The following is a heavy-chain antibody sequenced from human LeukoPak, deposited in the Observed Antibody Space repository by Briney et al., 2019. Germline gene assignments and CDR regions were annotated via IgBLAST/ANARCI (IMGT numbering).Heavy chain of an antibody. J-gene: IGHJ4*02. D-gene: IGHD3-22*01. CDR1: GYSISSGYY. CDR3: ARALDYYDSSGQYYFDY. CDR2: IYHSGST. Sequence: SETLSLTCAVSGYSISSGYYWGWIRQPPGKGLEWIGSIYHSGSTNYNPPLKSRVTISVDTSKNQFSLKLSSVTAAGTAVYYCARALDYYDSSGQYYFDYWGQGTLVTVSS. V-gene: IGHV4-38-2*01.